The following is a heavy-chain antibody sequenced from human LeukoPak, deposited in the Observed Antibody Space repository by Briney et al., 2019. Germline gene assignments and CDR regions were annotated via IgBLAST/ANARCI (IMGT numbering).Heavy chain of an antibody. CDR3: ARTIEMATISYFDY. V-gene: IGHV3-48*03. J-gene: IGHJ4*02. CDR2: ISSSDSTI. D-gene: IGHD5-24*01. CDR1: GFTFSSYE. Sequence: GGSLRLSCAASGFTFSSYEMNWVRQAPGKGLEWVSYISSSDSTIYYADSVKGRFTISRDNAKNSLYLQLNSLRAGDTAVYYCARTIEMATISYFDYWGQGTLVTVSS.